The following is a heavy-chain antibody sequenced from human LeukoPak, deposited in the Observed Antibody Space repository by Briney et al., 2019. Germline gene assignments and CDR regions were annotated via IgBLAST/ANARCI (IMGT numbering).Heavy chain of an antibody. CDR2: ISYDGSNK. CDR3: ARNQLDGYNHMAPHDY. D-gene: IGHD5-24*01. V-gene: IGHV3-30-3*01. J-gene: IGHJ4*02. Sequence: GRSQRLSCAASGFTFSSYAMHWVRQAPGKGLEWVAVISYDGSNKYYADSVKGRFTISRDNSKNTLYLQMNSLRAEDTAVYYCARNQLDGYNHMAPHDYWGQGTLVTVSS. CDR1: GFTFSSYA.